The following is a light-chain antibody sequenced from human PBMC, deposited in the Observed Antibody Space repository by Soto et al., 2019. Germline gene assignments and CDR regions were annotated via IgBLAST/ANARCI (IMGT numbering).Light chain of an antibody. J-gene: IGKJ4*01. Sequence: EIVLTQFPGALSLSPGERVTLSCRASQTVSNTYLDWYQQKSGQAPKFLIYGASNRATGIPDRFSGSGSGTDFTLTISRLEPEDFAVYYCQQYGALPPTFGGGNKVEIK. CDR3: QQYGALPPT. CDR2: GAS. CDR1: QTVSNTY. V-gene: IGKV3-20*01.